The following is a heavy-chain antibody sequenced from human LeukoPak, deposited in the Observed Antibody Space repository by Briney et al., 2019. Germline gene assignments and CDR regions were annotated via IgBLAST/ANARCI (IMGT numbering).Heavy chain of an antibody. V-gene: IGHV4-34*01. Sequence: PSETLSLTRAVYGGSFSDYYWSWIRQPPGKGLEWIGEIRHSGSTNYNPSLKSRTTISVDSSKNQFSLNLSSVTAADTAVYYCARVKGRDSSGWLIETGLDYWGQGTLVTVSS. CDR2: IRHSGST. J-gene: IGHJ4*02. CDR1: GGSFSDYY. D-gene: IGHD6-13*01. CDR3: ARVKGRDSSGWLIETGLDY.